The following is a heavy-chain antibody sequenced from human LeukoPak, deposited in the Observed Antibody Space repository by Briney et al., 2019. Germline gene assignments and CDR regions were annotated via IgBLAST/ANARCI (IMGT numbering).Heavy chain of an antibody. Sequence: SETLSLTCAVYGGSFSGYYWSWIRQPPGKGLEWIGEINHSGSTNYNPSLKSRVTISVDTPKNQFSLKLSSVTAADTAVYYCARGGNTYDYVWGSYRYTALGYWGQGTLVTVSS. J-gene: IGHJ4*02. CDR3: ARGGNTYDYVWGSYRYTALGY. CDR2: INHSGST. D-gene: IGHD3-16*02. V-gene: IGHV4-34*01. CDR1: GGSFSGYY.